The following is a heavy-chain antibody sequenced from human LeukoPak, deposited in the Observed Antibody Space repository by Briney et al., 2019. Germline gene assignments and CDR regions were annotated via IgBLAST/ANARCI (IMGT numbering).Heavy chain of an antibody. CDR1: GYTFTDYY. CDR3: ARDRDYSNTERGFDY. Sequence: ASVKVSYMTSGYTFTDYYIHWVRQAPGQGLEWMGWINPNSGETNSAQKFQGRVTMTGDTSISTAYMELRRVTSDDTAVYYCARDRDYSNTERGFDYWGQGTLATVSS. J-gene: IGHJ4*01. CDR2: INPNSGET. D-gene: IGHD4-11*01. V-gene: IGHV1-2*02.